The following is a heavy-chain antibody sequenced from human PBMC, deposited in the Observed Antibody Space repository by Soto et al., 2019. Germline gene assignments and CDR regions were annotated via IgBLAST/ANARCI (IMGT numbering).Heavy chain of an antibody. CDR1: GFSISRYW. Sequence: DVQLVESGGGLVQPGGSLRVSCGASGFSISRYWMSWVRRAPGKGLEWVGNIDQDGTENFYAGSGRGRFTISRDNAMNSLYLQMDSLTAEDTAVYFCARDRGNGYYGQDTWGMDVWGQGTTVTVSS. CDR3: ARDRGNGYYGQDTWGMDV. J-gene: IGHJ6*02. V-gene: IGHV3-7*05. D-gene: IGHD1-26*01. CDR2: IDQDGTEN.